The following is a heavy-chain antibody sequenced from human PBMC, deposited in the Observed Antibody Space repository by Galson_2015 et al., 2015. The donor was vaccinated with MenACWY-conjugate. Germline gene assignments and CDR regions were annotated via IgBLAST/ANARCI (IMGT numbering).Heavy chain of an antibody. D-gene: IGHD2-2*01. Sequence: SLRLSCAASGFTFSSSAMSWVRQAPGKGLGWVSAISGSGGSTYYADSVKGRFTISRYNSKSTLYLQMASLRSEDTAIYYCAKAYIVVVPDAAYDCWGQGALVTVSS. CDR3: AKAYIVVVPDAAYDC. CDR2: ISGSGGST. J-gene: IGHJ4*02. V-gene: IGHV3-23*01. CDR1: GFTFSSSA.